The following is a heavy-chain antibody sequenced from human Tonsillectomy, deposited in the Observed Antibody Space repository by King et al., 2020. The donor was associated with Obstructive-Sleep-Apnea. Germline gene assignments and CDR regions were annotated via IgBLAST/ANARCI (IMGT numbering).Heavy chain of an antibody. D-gene: IGHD5-18*01. CDR3: AREDSDGYGGGYYFDY. J-gene: IGHJ4*02. CDR1: GGSISSGDYY. V-gene: IGHV4-30-4*01. CDR2: IYYSGST. Sequence: VQLQESGPGLVKPSQTLSLTCTVSGGSISSGDYYWSWIRQPPGKGLEWIGYIYYSGSTYYNPSLKSRVTISVDTSKNQLSLKLSSVTAADTAVYYCAREDSDGYGGGYYFDYWGQGTLVTVSS.